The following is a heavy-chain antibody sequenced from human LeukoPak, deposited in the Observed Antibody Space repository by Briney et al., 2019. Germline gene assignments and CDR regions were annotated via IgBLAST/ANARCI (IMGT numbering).Heavy chain of an antibody. CDR1: GYTFTTYA. V-gene: IGHV7-4-1*02. CDR2: INTDTGNP. D-gene: IGHD2-15*01. J-gene: IGHJ4*02. Sequence: ASVKVSCKASGYTFTTYAINWVRQTPGQGLEWMGWINTDTGNPTYAQGFTGRFVFSLDTSVSTAYLQISSLKAEDTAVYYCARARDCSGGNCYSDYWGQGTLVTVSS. CDR3: ARARDCSGGNCYSDY.